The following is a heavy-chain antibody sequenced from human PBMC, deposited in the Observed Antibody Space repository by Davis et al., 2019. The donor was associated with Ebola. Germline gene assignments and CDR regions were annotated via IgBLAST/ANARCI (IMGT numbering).Heavy chain of an antibody. V-gene: IGHV4-34*01. J-gene: IGHJ3*02. Sequence: PSETLSLTCAVYGGSFSGYYWIWIRQPPGKGLEWIGEINHSGSTNYNPSLKSRVTISVDTSKNQFSLKLSSVTAADTAVYYCARLGERNDYGDLRGGNAFDIWGQGTMVTVSS. CDR2: INHSGST. CDR1: GGSFSGYY. D-gene: IGHD4-17*01. CDR3: ARLGERNDYGDLRGGNAFDI.